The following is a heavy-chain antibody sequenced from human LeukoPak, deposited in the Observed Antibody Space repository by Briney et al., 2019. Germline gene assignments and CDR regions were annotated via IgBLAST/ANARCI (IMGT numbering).Heavy chain of an antibody. CDR3: ATHTMTALRYFPL. Sequence: GGSLRLSCTVSGFTVSSNSMSWVRQAPGKGLEWVSFIYSDNTHYSDSVKGRFTISRDNAKKSLFLQMTSLRAEDTAVYYCATHTMTALRYFPLWGPGTLVTVSS. J-gene: IGHJ2*01. V-gene: IGHV3-53*01. CDR2: IYSDNT. D-gene: IGHD5/OR15-5a*01. CDR1: GFTVSSNS.